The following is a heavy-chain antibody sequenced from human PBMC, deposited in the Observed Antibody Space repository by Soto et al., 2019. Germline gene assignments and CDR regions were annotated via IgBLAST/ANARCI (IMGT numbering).Heavy chain of an antibody. CDR3: AKEEGLSGNYYSPSSDYSDY. V-gene: IGHV3-30*18. CDR1: GFTFSSYG. CDR2: ISYDGSNT. D-gene: IGHD1-26*01. J-gene: IGHJ4*02. Sequence: QVQLVESGGGVVKPGRSLRLSCVASGFTFSSYGMHWVRQAPGKGLEWVAIISYDGSNTYYADSVKGRFTISRDNSKNTVNLQMNRLRAEDTSVYYCAKEEGLSGNYYSPSSDYSDYWGQGTLVTVSS.